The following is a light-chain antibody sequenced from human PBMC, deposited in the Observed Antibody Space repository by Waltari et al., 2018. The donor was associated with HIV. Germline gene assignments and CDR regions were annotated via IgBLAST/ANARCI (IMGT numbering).Light chain of an antibody. Sequence: DIQLTQSPSSVSASVGDTVTVTCRASHDISRSLAWYQQKPGKAPELLIFAASTLQSGVSSRFRGRGSGTSFTLTINTLQTEDFATYYCQQADSLPLTFGGGTKVEI. CDR3: QQADSLPLT. J-gene: IGKJ4*01. CDR2: AAS. V-gene: IGKV1-12*01. CDR1: HDISRS.